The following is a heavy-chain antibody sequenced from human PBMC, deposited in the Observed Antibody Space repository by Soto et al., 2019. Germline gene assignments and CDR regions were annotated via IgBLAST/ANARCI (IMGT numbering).Heavy chain of an antibody. V-gene: IGHV5-51*01. CDR1: GYSFTSYW. D-gene: IGHD2-2*01. CDR3: ARAVLGYCSSTSCPADY. J-gene: IGHJ4*02. Sequence: GESLKISCKGSGYSFTSYWIGWVRQMPGKGLEWMGIIYPGDSDTRYSPPFQGQVTISADKSISTAYLQWSSLKASDTAMYYCARAVLGYCSSTSCPADYWGQGTLVTVSS. CDR2: IYPGDSDT.